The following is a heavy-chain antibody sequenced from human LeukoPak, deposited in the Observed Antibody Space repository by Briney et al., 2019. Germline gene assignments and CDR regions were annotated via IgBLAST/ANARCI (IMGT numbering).Heavy chain of an antibody. J-gene: IGHJ5*02. D-gene: IGHD3-10*01. CDR1: GFTFSNAW. CDR3: TTDSLPPELLWFGEDWFDP. Sequence: GGSLRLSCAASGFTFSNAWMGWVRQAPGKGLEWVGRIKSKTDGGTTDYAAPVKGRFTISRDDSKNTLYLQMNSLKTEDTAVYYCTTDSLPPELLWFGEDWFDPWGQGTLVTVSS. CDR2: IKSKTDGGTT. V-gene: IGHV3-15*01.